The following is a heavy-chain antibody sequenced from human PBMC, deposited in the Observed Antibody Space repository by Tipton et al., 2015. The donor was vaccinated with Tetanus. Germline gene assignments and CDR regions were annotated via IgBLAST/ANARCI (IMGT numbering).Heavy chain of an antibody. CDR3: TIRGVVTSPGAFDI. CDR1: GYTFTSYG. J-gene: IGHJ3*02. Sequence: QLVQSGAEVKKPGASVKVSCKASGYTFTSYGISWVRQAPGQGLEWMGWISAYNGNTNYAQKLQGRVTMTTDTSTSPAYMELRRLRSDDTAVYYCTIRGVVTSPGAFDIWGQGTMVTVSS. D-gene: IGHD2-21*02. V-gene: IGHV1-18*01. CDR2: ISAYNGNT.